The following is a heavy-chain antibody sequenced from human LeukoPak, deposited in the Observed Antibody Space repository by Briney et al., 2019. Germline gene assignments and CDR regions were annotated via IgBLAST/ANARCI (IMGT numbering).Heavy chain of an antibody. J-gene: IGHJ4*02. D-gene: IGHD1-26*01. V-gene: IGHV1-46*01. Sequence: VASVKVSCKASGYDFTKYAVHWVRQAPGQGLEWMGIINPSGGSTSYAQKFQGRVTMTRDMSTSTVYMELSSLRSEDTAVYYCAREGGSSQFDYWGQGTLVTVSS. CDR3: AREGGSSQFDY. CDR1: GYDFTKYA. CDR2: INPSGGST.